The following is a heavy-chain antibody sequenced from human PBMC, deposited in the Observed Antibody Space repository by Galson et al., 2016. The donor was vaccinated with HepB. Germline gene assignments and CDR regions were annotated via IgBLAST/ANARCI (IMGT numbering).Heavy chain of an antibody. CDR3: ARDRAGGSYSVGGAFDV. D-gene: IGHD1-26*01. V-gene: IGHV1-18*01. CDR1: GYTFSDYV. CDR2: ISAHHGNT. J-gene: IGHJ3*01. Sequence: SVKVSCKASGYTFSDYVINWVRQAPGQGLEWMGWISAHHGNTNYAQNRQGRVTMTTDTSTSPAYMELRSLRSDDSAMCYGARDRAGGSYSVGGAFDVWGQGTVVTVSS.